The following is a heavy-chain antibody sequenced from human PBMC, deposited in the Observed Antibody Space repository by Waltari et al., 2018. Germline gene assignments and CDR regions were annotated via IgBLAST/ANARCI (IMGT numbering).Heavy chain of an antibody. CDR1: QFTFRSYA. J-gene: IGHJ6*02. CDR3: ARDYCDRTNCHSMDV. Sequence: QVQLVASGGGVVQPGGSLRLYCAASQFTFRSYAMHWVRQGPGKGLEWVAVISYNERNIYYVDSVKGRFTISRDNSKKMLYLQMNSLRAEDTAIYYCARDYCDRTNCHSMDVWGQGTTVTVSS. CDR2: ISYNERNI. V-gene: IGHV3-30*04. D-gene: IGHD3-22*01.